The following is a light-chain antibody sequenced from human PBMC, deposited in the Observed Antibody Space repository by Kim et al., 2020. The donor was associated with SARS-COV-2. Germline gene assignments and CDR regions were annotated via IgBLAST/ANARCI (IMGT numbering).Light chain of an antibody. J-gene: IGLJ3*02. CDR1: SSDVGAYNY. CDR2: EVS. Sequence: QSALTQPASVSGSPGQSITISCTGTSSDVGAYNYVSCYQHHPGKAPKLMIYEVSNRPSGVSIRFSGSKSGNTASLTISGLQAEDEADYYCNSYTKSATLVFGGGTQLTVL. CDR3: NSYTKSATLV. V-gene: IGLV2-14*01.